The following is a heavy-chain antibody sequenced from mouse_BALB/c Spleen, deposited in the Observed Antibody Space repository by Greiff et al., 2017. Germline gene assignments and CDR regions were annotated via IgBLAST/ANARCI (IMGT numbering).Heavy chain of an antibody. V-gene: IGHV2-9*02. D-gene: IGHD1-1*01. CDR2: IWAGGST. Sequence: VKVVESGPGLVAPSQSLSITCTVSGFSLTSYGVHWVRQPPGKGLEWLGVIWAGGSTNYNSALMSRLSISKDNSKSQVFLKMNSLQTDDTAMYYCARDSYYYGSSYYFDYWGQGTTLTVSS. CDR1: GFSLTSYG. CDR3: ARDSYYYGSSYYFDY. J-gene: IGHJ2*01.